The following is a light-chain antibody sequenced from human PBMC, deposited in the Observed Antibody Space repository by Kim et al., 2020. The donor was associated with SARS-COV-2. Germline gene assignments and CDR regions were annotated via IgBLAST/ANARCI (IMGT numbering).Light chain of an antibody. CDR3: QQYMSFYT. V-gene: IGKV1-5*03. CDR2: KAS. CDR1: QTIDTW. Sequence: GDRVTITCRASQTIDTWLAWYQLKPGKTPNLLIFKASTLESGVPSRFSGSGSGTEFTLTITSLQPDDFATYYCQQYMSFYTFGQGTKLEI. J-gene: IGKJ2*01.